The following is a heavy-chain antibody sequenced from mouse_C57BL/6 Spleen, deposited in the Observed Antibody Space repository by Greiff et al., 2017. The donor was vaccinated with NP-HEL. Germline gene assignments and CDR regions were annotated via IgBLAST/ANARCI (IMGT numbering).Heavy chain of an antibody. Sequence: QVQLQQSGPELVKPGASVKISCKASGYAFSSSWMNWVKQRPGKGLEWIGRIYPGDGDTYYNGNFKGKATLTADKSSSTAYMQLSSLTSEDAAVYVGARSWGYDTGFAYWGQGTLVTVSA. J-gene: IGHJ3*01. CDR1: GYAFSSSW. CDR2: IYPGDGDT. CDR3: ARSWGYDTGFAY. V-gene: IGHV1-82*01. D-gene: IGHD2-2*01.